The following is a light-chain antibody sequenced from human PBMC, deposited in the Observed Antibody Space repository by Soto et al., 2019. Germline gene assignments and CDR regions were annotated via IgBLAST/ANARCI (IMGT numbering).Light chain of an antibody. CDR1: SSDVGGYNY. V-gene: IGLV2-14*03. CDR2: DVS. J-gene: IGLJ2*01. Sequence: QSALTQPASVSGSPGQSITISCTGTSSDVGGYNYVCWYQQHPGKAPKLMIYDVSNRPSGVSNRFSGSKSGNTASLTISGLQAEDEADYYCSSYTSSSVVFGGGTKLTVL. CDR3: SSYTSSSVV.